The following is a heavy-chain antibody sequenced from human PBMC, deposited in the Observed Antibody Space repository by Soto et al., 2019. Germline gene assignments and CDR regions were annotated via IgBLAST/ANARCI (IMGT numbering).Heavy chain of an antibody. Sequence: QVQLQESGPGLVKPSQTLSLTCTVSGGSIGSGDYYWSWIRQPPGKGLEWIGYMYYIGSTYYNPSLKSRVTISVDTSKNQFSLKLSSVTAADTAVYYCARAFDDSSGYYGGLGYWGQGTLVTVSS. D-gene: IGHD3-22*01. J-gene: IGHJ4*02. V-gene: IGHV4-30-4*01. CDR3: ARAFDDSSGYYGGLGY. CDR2: MYYIGST. CDR1: GGSIGSGDYY.